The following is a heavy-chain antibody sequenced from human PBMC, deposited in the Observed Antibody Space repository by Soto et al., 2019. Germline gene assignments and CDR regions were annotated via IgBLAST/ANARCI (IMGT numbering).Heavy chain of an antibody. Sequence: EVQLLESGGDLVQPGESLRLSCAASGFTFSTYAMTWVRQAPGKGLEWVSSISSSGDSTFYADSVKGRFTISRDSSKNTLYLQMNSLRAEDTAVYYCATDDGGSYRGGAFDLWGQGTMVTVSS. J-gene: IGHJ3*01. V-gene: IGHV3-23*01. D-gene: IGHD2-15*01. CDR2: ISSSGDST. CDR1: GFTFSTYA. CDR3: ATDDGGSYRGGAFDL.